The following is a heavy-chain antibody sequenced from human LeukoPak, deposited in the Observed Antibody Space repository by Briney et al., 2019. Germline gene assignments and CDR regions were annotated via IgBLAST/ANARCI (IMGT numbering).Heavy chain of an antibody. CDR1: GYIFTYYY. CDR3: ARVGQLERSFDY. J-gene: IGHJ4*02. V-gene: IGHV1-2*02. D-gene: IGHD1-1*01. CDR2: INPNSGGT. Sequence: ASVKVSCKASGYIFTYYYMHWVRQAPGQGLEWMGWINPNSGGTNYAQNFQDRVTMTRGTSISTAYMELNRLRSDDTAVYYCARVGQLERSFDYWGQGTLVTVSS.